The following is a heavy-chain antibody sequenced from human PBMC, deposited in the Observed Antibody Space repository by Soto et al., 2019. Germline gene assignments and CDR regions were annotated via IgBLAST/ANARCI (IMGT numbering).Heavy chain of an antibody. D-gene: IGHD3-10*01. CDR2: ISSSSSYI. Sequence: PGGSLRLSCAASGFTFSSYSMNWVRQAPGKGLEWVSSISSSSSYIYYADSVKGRFTISRDNAKNSLYLQMNSLRAEDTVVYYCAIDNKVRGRYGSGRIYGMDVWGQGTTVTVSS. CDR1: GFTFSSYS. V-gene: IGHV3-21*01. J-gene: IGHJ6*02. CDR3: AIDNKVRGRYGSGRIYGMDV.